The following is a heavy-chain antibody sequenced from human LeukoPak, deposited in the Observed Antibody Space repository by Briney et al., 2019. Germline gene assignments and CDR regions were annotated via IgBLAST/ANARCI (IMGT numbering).Heavy chain of an antibody. V-gene: IGHV6-1*01. J-gene: IGHJ5*02. CDR3: ARDLSTIPNYDFWSGYYLSWFDP. CDR2: TYYRSKWYN. D-gene: IGHD3-3*01. CDR1: GDSVSSNSAA. Sequence: SQTLSLTCAISGDSVSSNSAAWNWIRQSPSRGLEWLGRTYYRSKWYNDYAVSVKSRITINPDTSKNQFSLQLNSVTPEGTAVYYCARDLSTIPNYDFWSGYYLSWFDPWGQGTLVTVSS.